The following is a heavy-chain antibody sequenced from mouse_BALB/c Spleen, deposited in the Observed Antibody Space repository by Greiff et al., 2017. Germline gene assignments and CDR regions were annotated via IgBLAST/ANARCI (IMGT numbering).Heavy chain of an antibody. CDR2: INSNGGST. V-gene: IGHV5-6-3*01. D-gene: IGHD1-2*01. CDR3: ARKQEYGARFAY. CDR1: GFTFSSYG. Sequence: EVKLVESGAGLVQPGGSLKLSCAASGFTFSSYGMSWVRQTPDKRLELVATINSNGGSTYYQDSVKGGFTISRDNAKNTLYLQMSSLKSEDTAMYYCARKQEYGARFAYWGQGTLVTVSA. J-gene: IGHJ3*01.